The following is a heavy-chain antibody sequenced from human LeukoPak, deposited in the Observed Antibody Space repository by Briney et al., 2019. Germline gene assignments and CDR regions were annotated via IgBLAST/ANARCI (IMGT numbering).Heavy chain of an antibody. CDR3: ARASNTLYGGQFFDS. CDR2: THVNNGDT. V-gene: IGHV1-2*02. D-gene: IGHD2-15*01. Sequence: GASVKVSCKASGYTXTGNNIHWVRQAPGQGLECMGWTHVNNGDTNYEQNFRGRVTMTMDTSTSTAYMELSGLRSDDTAVYYCARASNTLYGGQFFDSWGQGTLVAVSS. CDR1: GYTXTGNN. J-gene: IGHJ4*02.